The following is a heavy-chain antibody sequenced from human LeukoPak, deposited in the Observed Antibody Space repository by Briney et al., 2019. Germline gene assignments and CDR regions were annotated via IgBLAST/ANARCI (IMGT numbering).Heavy chain of an antibody. J-gene: IGHJ4*02. Sequence: ASVKVSCKASGYTFTGYYMHWVRQAPGQGLEWMGWIIPNSGGTNYAQKFQGRVTMTRDTSISTAYMELSRLRSDDTAVYYCASSRGTMYDFWSGPRDYWGQGTLVTVSS. V-gene: IGHV1-2*02. D-gene: IGHD3-3*01. CDR2: IIPNSGGT. CDR1: GYTFTGYY. CDR3: ASSRGTMYDFWSGPRDY.